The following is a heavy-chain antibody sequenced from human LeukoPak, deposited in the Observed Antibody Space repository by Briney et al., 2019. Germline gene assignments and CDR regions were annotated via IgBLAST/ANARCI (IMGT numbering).Heavy chain of an antibody. J-gene: IGHJ4*02. CDR3: ARDDSSGYYFDY. D-gene: IGHD3-22*01. V-gene: IGHV3-33*01. CDR2: IWYDGSNK. CDR1: GFTFSSYG. Sequence: GGSLRLSCAASGFTFSSYGMHWVRQAPGKGLEWVAVIWYDGSNKYYADSVKGRFTISRDNSKNTLYLQMNSLRAEDTAVCYCARDDSSGYYFDYWGQGTLVTVSS.